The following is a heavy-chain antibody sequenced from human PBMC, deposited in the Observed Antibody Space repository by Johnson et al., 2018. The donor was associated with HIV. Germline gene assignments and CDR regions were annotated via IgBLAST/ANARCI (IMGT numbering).Heavy chain of an antibody. Sequence: QVQLVESGGGVVQPGRSLRVSCGASGFTFSSHDMHWVRQAPGKGLEWVAVISYDGSNQYCADSVKGRFTISRDNSNKTVYLQMNSLRAEDTAVYYCASDGAAVRMVANDAFDIWGQGTMVTVSS. J-gene: IGHJ3*02. V-gene: IGHV3-30*03. CDR3: ASDGAAVRMVANDAFDI. CDR1: GFTFSSHD. CDR2: ISYDGSNQ. D-gene: IGHD6-13*01.